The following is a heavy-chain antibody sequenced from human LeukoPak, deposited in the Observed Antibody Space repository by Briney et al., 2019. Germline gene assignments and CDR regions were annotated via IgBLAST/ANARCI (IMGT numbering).Heavy chain of an antibody. D-gene: IGHD3-10*01. Sequence: SETLSLTCTVSSGSISSSSYYWAWIRQPPGKGLEWIGIINHSGRTYYKPSLKSRITISVDTSNNQFSLKLSSVPAADTAVYFCARHNIRGVSHWLDPWGQGTQVTVSS. V-gene: IGHV4-39*01. CDR2: INHSGRT. CDR3: ARHNIRGVSHWLDP. J-gene: IGHJ5*02. CDR1: SGSISSSSYY.